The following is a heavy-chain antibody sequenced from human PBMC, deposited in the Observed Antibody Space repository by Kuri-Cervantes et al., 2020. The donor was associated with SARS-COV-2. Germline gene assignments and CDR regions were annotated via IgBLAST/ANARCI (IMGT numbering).Heavy chain of an antibody. CDR3: ASTYDSSGYNYYYYYMDV. V-gene: IGHV1-69*13. J-gene: IGHJ6*03. CDR1: GGTFSSYA. Sequence: SVKVSCKASGGTFSSYALSWVRQAPGQGHEWMGGIIPIIGTPNYAQKFQGRVTITADESTSTGYLELSSLRSEDTAVYYCASTYDSSGYNYYYYYMDVWGKGTTVTVSS. CDR2: IIPIIGTP. D-gene: IGHD3-22*01.